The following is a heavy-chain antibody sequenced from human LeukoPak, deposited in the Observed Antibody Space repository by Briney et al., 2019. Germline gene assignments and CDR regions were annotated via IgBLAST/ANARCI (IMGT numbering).Heavy chain of an antibody. CDR2: INPSGGST. D-gene: IGHD2-2*01. CDR3: ARGYCSSTNCLPGGY. J-gene: IGHJ4*02. CDR1: GYTFTNFY. Sequence: AWVKVSCKASGYTFTNFYIHWVRQAPGQGLELMGMINPSGGSTTYAQTFQGRVTTTRDTSTSTVHMELSSLRSEDTALYYCARGYCSSTNCLPGGYWGQGTLVTVSS. V-gene: IGHV1-46*01.